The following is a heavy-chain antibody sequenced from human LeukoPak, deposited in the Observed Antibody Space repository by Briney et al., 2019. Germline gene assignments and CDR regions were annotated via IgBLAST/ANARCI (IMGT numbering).Heavy chain of an antibody. CDR3: VRDYSGENVFDI. CDR1: GFTFSRYD. CDR2: IETAGET. J-gene: IGHJ3*02. V-gene: IGHV3-13*04. Sequence: GGSLRLSCAASGFTFSRYDMHWVRQAPGKGLEWVSAIETAGETHYAGSVKGRFTISRENAKNSLYLQMNSLTAGDTAVYYCVRDYSGENVFDIWGQGTMVTVSS. D-gene: IGHD3-16*01.